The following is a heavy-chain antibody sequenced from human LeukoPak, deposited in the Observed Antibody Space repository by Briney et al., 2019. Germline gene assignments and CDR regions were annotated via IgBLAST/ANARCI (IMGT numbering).Heavy chain of an antibody. Sequence: ASVKVSCKASGYTFTSYDINWVRQATGQGLEWMGWMNPNSGNTGYAQKFQGRVTMTRNTSISTAYMELSSLRSEDTAVYYCARGFWICDSSGYCDYWGRGTLVTVSS. CDR2: MNPNSGNT. D-gene: IGHD3-22*01. V-gene: IGHV1-8*01. J-gene: IGHJ4*02. CDR1: GYTFTSYD. CDR3: ARGFWICDSSGYCDY.